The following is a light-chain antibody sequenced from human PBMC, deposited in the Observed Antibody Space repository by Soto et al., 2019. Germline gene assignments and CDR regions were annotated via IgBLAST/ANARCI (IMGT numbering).Light chain of an antibody. J-gene: IGLJ2*01. Sequence: QSVLTLPPSASGSPGQSVTISCTGTSSDVGANDYVSWYQQHPGKAPKIMIYEVSKRPSGVPDRFSGSKSGNTASLTVSGVQAEDEADYYCSTYVGSKIIFGGGTKLTVL. CDR1: SSDVGANDY. CDR3: STYVGSKII. V-gene: IGLV2-8*01. CDR2: EVS.